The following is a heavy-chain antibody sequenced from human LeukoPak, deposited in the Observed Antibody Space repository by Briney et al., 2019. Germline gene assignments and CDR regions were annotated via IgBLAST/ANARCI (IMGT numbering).Heavy chain of an antibody. CDR2: IHAGGSDP. J-gene: IGHJ5*02. CDR3: ARAEYSSSWYGVNWFDP. V-gene: IGHV3-11*06. D-gene: IGHD6-13*01. Sequence: PGGSLRLSCAASGFTFSSSPMGWVRQAPGKGLEWVSSIHAGGSDPFYADSVKGRFTISRDNAKNSLYLQMNSLRAEDTAVYYCARAEYSSSWYGVNWFDPWGQGTLVTVSS. CDR1: GFTFSSSP.